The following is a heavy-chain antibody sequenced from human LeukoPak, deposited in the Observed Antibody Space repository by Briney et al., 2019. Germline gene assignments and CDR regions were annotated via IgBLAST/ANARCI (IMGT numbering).Heavy chain of an antibody. J-gene: IGHJ6*02. CDR1: GYRSTKYW. Sequence: PGESLKISCQGSGYRSTKYWIGWVRQMPGEGLEWMGIIYPGDSDTRYSPSFQGQVTISADRSINTAYLQWNSLKASDTAIYYCTTLSNNGLLVTPWYFYGMDVWGQGTTVTVSS. CDR3: TTLSNNGLLVTPWYFYGMDV. D-gene: IGHD4-23*01. V-gene: IGHV5-51*01. CDR2: IYPGDSDT.